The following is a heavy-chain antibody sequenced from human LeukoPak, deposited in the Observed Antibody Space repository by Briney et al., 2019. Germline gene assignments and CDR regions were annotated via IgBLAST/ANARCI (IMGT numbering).Heavy chain of an antibody. CDR1: GGSISSYY. J-gene: IGHJ4*02. V-gene: IGHV4-59*12. CDR2: IYYSGST. D-gene: IGHD2-8*02. Sequence: SSETLSLTCTVSGGSISSYYWSWIRQPPGKGLEWIGYIYYSGSTNYNPSLKSRVTISVDTSKNQFSLKLSSVTAADTAIYYCARDRSYYSDTGADYWGQGKMVIVSS. CDR3: ARDRSYYSDTGADY.